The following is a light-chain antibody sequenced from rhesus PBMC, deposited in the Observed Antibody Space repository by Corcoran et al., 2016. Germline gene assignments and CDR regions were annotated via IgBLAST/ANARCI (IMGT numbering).Light chain of an antibody. CDR3: QQYSNWPLT. V-gene: IGKV3S9*01. J-gene: IGKJ4*01. Sequence: EIVMTQSPATLSLSPGERATLSSRASQSASSYVAWYQQKPEQAPRLLIYGASSRATGIPDRFSGSGSGTDFTLTISSLEPEDFAVYYCQQYSNWPLTFGGGTKVEIK. CDR2: GAS. CDR1: QSASSY.